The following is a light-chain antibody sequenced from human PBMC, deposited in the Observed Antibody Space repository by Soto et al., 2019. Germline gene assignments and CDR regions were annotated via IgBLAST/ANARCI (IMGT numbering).Light chain of an antibody. CDR2: DAS. CDR3: QQYNNWPLT. J-gene: IGKJ4*01. Sequence: EIVLTQSPGTLSLSPGQRATLACRASQSVSNRYLAWYQQKPGQAPRLLIYDASYRATGIPARFSGSGSGTDFILTISSLEPEDFAVYYCQQYNNWPLTFGGGTKVDIK. V-gene: IGKV3-11*01. CDR1: QSVSNRY.